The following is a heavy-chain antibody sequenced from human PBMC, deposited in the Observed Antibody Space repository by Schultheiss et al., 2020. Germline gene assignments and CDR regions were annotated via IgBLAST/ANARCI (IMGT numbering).Heavy chain of an antibody. CDR3: ARDLLRFLEWLENYYYYGMDV. CDR1: GFTFSSYS. Sequence: GESLKISCAASGFTFSSYSINWVRQAPGKGLEWVSYISSSSSTIYYADSVKGRFTISRDNAKNSLYLQMNSLRDEDTAVYYCARDLLRFLEWLENYYYYGMDVWGQGATVTVSS. V-gene: IGHV3-48*02. CDR2: ISSSSSTI. D-gene: IGHD3-3*01. J-gene: IGHJ6*02.